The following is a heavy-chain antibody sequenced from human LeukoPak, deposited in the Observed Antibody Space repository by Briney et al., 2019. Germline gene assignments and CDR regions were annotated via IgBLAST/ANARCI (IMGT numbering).Heavy chain of an antibody. J-gene: IGHJ5*02. CDR1: GDSISSYY. CDR2: ISSSGST. Sequence: SETLSLTCTVSGDSISSYYWSWIRQPAGKGLEWIGRISSSGSTNYNPSLKSRVTMSVDTSKNQFSLKLNSVTAADTAVYYCARDSGTTGEVKFDPWGQGTLVSVSS. V-gene: IGHV4-4*07. D-gene: IGHD3-10*01. CDR3: ARDSGTTGEVKFDP.